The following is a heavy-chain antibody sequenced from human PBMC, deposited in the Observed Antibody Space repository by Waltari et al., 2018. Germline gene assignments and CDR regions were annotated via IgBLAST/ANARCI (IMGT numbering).Heavy chain of an antibody. CDR3: VRHRLAWYFDL. CDR2: VYYNGNT. CDR1: GVSMDDRSHY. Sequence: QLQLQESGPGLVKPSETLSLTCTVSGVSMDDRSHYWGWIRQPPGKGLEWIGSVYYNGNTHHNPSLKSRVTVSGDTSKNQFSLMLNSVTAAETAVYYCVRHRLAWYFDLWGRGTLVTVSS. J-gene: IGHJ2*01. V-gene: IGHV4-39*01. D-gene: IGHD6-19*01.